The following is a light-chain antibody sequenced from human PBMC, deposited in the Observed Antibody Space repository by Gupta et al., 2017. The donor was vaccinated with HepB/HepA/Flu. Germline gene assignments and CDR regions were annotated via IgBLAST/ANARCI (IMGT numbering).Light chain of an antibody. V-gene: IGLV1-47*01. CDR1: SSNIGSDY. CDR2: KNN. Sequence: SVLTQPPSASRTPGQRVTLSWSGSSSNIGSDYASWYQQVPGTAPKLLIYKNNERPSGVPDRFSGSKSGSSASLAISGLRSEEEADYYCVAWDDSLSGYVFGTGTKVAVL. J-gene: IGLJ1*01. CDR3: VAWDDSLSGYV.